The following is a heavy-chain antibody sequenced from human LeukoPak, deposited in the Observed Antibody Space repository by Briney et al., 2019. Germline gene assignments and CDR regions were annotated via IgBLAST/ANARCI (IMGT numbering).Heavy chain of an antibody. CDR2: IRSKAYGGTT. CDR3: TIVGATGY. D-gene: IGHD1-26*01. V-gene: IGHV3-49*04. J-gene: IGHJ4*02. CDR1: GFTFGDYA. Sequence: PGGSLRLSCTASGFTFGDYAMSWVRQAPGKGREWVGFIRSKAYGGTTEYAASVKGRFTISRDDSKSIAYLQMNSLKTEDTAVYYCTIVGATGYWGQGTLVTVSS.